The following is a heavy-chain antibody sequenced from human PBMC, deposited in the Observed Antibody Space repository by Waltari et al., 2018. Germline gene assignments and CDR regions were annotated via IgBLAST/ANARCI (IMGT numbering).Heavy chain of an antibody. Sequence: VQLVESGGGLIQPGGSLRLSCAASGFTVSSNYMSWVRQAPGKGLEWVSVIYSGGSTYYADSVKGRFTISRDNSKNTLYLQMNSLRAEDTAVYYCARTCGYYFWDFDYWGQGTLVTVSS. CDR3: ARTCGYYFWDFDY. V-gene: IGHV3-53*01. J-gene: IGHJ4*02. CDR2: IYSGGST. D-gene: IGHD3-22*01. CDR1: GFTVSSNY.